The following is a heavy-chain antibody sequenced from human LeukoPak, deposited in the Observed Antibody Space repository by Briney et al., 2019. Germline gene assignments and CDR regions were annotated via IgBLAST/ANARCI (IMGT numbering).Heavy chain of an antibody. V-gene: IGHV3-30*18. D-gene: IGHD3-22*01. CDR3: AKDRPLGDSYYDSSDYGLDN. CDR1: GFTFRSYG. Sequence: PGGSLRLSCAASGFTFRSYGLHWVRLAPGKGLEWVAVISYDGGNNADSVKGRFTISRDNSQNTLYLQMDSLRTEDTAVYYCAKDRPLGDSYYDSSDYGLDNWGQGTLVTVSS. CDR2: ISYDGGN. J-gene: IGHJ4*02.